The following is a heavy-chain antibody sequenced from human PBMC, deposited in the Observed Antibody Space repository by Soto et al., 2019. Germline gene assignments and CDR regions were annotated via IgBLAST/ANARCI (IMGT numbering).Heavy chain of an antibody. D-gene: IGHD3-3*01. J-gene: IGHJ4*02. CDR1: GASVKTGGYY. CDR2: IFYLSST. Sequence: PSETLSLTCTVSGASVKTGGYYWTWIRQSPGKGLEWMGYIFYLSSTYYNPSLTSRIAMSVDPSKSQFSLRLSSVTAADTAVYYCARGRAIFGVSERFRKYYFDYWGQGTLVTVSS. V-gene: IGHV4-31*03. CDR3: ARGRAIFGVSERFRKYYFDY.